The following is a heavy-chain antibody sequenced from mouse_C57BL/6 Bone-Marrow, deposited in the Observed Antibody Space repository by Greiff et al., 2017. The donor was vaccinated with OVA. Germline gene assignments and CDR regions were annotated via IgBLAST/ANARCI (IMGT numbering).Heavy chain of an antibody. V-gene: IGHV5-16*01. CDR1: GFTFSDYY. CDR3: ARDDGYYWFAY. J-gene: IGHJ3*01. CDR2: INYDGSST. Sequence: DVKLVESEGGLVQPGSSMKLSCTASGFTFSDYYMAWVRQVPEKGLEWVANINYDGSSTYYLDSLKSRFIISRDNAKNILYLQMSSLKSEDTATYYCARDDGYYWFAYWGQGTLVTVSA. D-gene: IGHD2-3*01.